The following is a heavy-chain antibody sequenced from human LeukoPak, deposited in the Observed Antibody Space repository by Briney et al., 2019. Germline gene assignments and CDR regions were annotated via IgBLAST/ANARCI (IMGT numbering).Heavy chain of an antibody. D-gene: IGHD4-23*01. CDR2: INHSGST. CDR1: GDSISSSNSY. CDR3: ARHEPCGYGGNAPRDY. Sequence: SETLSLTCTVSGDSISSSNSYWGWLRQPPGKGLEWIGEINHSGSTNYNPSLKGRVTISVDTSKNQFSLKLSSVTAADTAVYYCARHEPCGYGGNAPRDYWGQGTLVTVSS. J-gene: IGHJ4*02. V-gene: IGHV4-39*01.